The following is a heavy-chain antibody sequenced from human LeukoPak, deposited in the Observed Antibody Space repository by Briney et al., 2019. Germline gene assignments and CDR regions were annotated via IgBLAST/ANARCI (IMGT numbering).Heavy chain of an antibody. D-gene: IGHD3-10*01. CDR3: ARHSYYYGSGSYADY. V-gene: IGHV3-7*01. Sequence: GGSLRLSCAASGFTFSSYWMSWVRQAPGKGLEWVTNIKQDGSEKYYVDSVKGRFTISRDNAKNSLYLQMNSLRAEDTAVYYCARHSYYYGSGSYADYWGQGTLVTVSS. J-gene: IGHJ4*02. CDR1: GFTFSSYW. CDR2: IKQDGSEK.